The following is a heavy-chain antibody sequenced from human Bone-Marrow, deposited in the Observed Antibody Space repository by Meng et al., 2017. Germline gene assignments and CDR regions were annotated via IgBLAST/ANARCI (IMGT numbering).Heavy chain of an antibody. D-gene: IGHD3-3*01. V-gene: IGHV3-53*05. CDR2: IYSCGST. CDR3: ARTRSYYDFWSGYYPYWYFDL. CDR1: GFTVSSNY. Sequence: GGSLRLSCAASGFTVSSNYMSWVRQAPGKGLEWVSVIYSCGSTYYADSVKGRFTISRDNSKNTLYLQMNSLRAEDTAVYYCARTRSYYDFWSGYYPYWYFDLWGRGTLVTVSS. J-gene: IGHJ2*01.